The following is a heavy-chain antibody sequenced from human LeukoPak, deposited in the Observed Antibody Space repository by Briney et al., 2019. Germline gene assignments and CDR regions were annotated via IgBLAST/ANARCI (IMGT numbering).Heavy chain of an antibody. CDR1: GGSFSDYY. V-gene: IGHV4-34*01. D-gene: IGHD3-10*01. J-gene: IGHJ4*02. Sequence: PSETLSLTCAVYGGSFSDYYWSWLRQSPGKGLEWIGEINHSGSTTNYNPSLKNRVTISVDTSKKQFSLKLSSVTAADTAVYYCARRRWGYGSGSYDYWGQGTLVTVSS. CDR3: ARRRWGYGSGSYDY. CDR2: INHSGSTT.